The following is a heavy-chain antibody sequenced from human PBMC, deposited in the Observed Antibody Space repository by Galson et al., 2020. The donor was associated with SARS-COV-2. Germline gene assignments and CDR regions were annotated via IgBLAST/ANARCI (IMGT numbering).Heavy chain of an antibody. CDR2: IYYRGST. J-gene: IGHJ4*02. Sequence: ETSETLSLTCTVSGGSISSGDYYWSWIRQPPGKGLEWIGYIYYRGSTYYNPSLKSRVTISADTSKNQFSLKLSSVTAADTAVYYCARRSMYYYDSSGYYQTHYFDYWGQGTLVTVSS. V-gene: IGHV4-30-4*01. CDR1: GGSISSGDYY. D-gene: IGHD3-22*01. CDR3: ARRSMYYYDSSGYYQTHYFDY.